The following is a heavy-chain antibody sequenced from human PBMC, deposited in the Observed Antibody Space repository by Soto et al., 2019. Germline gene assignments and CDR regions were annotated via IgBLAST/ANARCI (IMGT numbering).Heavy chain of an antibody. V-gene: IGHV1-8*01. CDR2: MNPNSGNT. CDR1: GYTFTSYD. CDR3: ARRARITIFGVVIWFDP. J-gene: IGHJ5*02. D-gene: IGHD3-3*01. Sequence: ASVKVSCKASGYTFTSYDINWVRQATGQGLEWMGWMNPNSGNTGYAQKFQGRVTMTRNTSISTAYMELSSLRSEDTAVYYCARRARITIFGVVIWFDPWGQGTLVTVSS.